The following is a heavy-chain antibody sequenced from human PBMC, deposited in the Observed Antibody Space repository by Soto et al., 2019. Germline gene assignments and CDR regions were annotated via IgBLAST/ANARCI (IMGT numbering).Heavy chain of an antibody. CDR2: MSYDGSNK. J-gene: IGHJ4*02. CDR3: AKGGGSYYRHPRNDH. D-gene: IGHD1-26*01. CDR1: GFTFSTYG. Sequence: QVQLVESGGGVVQPGRSLRLSCAASGFTFSTYGMHWVRQAPGKGLEWVAVMSYDGSNKYYADSVRGRFTISRDNSKNTLYLQMNSLRVEDTAVYYCAKGGGSYYRHPRNDHWGQGTLFTVSS. V-gene: IGHV3-30*18.